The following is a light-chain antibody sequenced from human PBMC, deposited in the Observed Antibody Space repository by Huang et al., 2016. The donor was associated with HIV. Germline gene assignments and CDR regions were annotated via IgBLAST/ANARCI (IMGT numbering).Light chain of an antibody. CDR3: QQYRSTPLS. J-gene: IGKJ2*01. V-gene: IGKV4-1*01. Sequence: DIVMTQSPDFLAVSLGERATINCKSSQSVVYSSNNKNYLAWYKQKPGQPPRLLIYWSSSRESGVPDRFSGSGSGTDFTLTSSPLQAEDVAVYYCQQYRSTPLSFGQGTKLEIK. CDR2: WSS. CDR1: QSVVYSSNNKNY.